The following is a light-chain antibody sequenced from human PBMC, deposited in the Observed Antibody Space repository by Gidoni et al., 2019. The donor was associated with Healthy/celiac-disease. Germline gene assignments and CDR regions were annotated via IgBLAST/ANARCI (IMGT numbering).Light chain of an antibody. CDR2: DAS. CDR1: QDISNY. V-gene: IGKV1-33*01. J-gene: IGKJ2*01. Sequence: DIQMTQSTSSLSASVGDRVTITCQASQDISNYLNWYQQKPGKAPKLLIYDASNLETGVPSRCSGSGSGTDFTFTISSLQPEDIATYYCQQYDNLPRSTFGQGTKLEIK. CDR3: QQYDNLPRST.